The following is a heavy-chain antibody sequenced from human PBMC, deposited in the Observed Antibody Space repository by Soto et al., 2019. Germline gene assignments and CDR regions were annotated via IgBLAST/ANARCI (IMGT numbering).Heavy chain of an antibody. CDR1: GGAIGGYY. CDR3: ARDFAYFDS. J-gene: IGHJ4*02. V-gene: IGHV4-59*01. Sequence: LTCSLSGGAIGGYYWSWIRQPPGKRLEWIGYVYHTGRTSYNPSLKSRVSISMDTSKNQFSLNLDSVTAADTAVYFCARDFAYFDSWGQGTLVTVSS. CDR2: VYHTGRT. D-gene: IGHD3-3*01.